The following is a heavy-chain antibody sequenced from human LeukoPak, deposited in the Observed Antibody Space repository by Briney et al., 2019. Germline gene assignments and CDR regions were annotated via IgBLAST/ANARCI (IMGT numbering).Heavy chain of an antibody. D-gene: IGHD3-10*01. Sequence: SETLSLTCTVSGGAISNYYWSWIRQPPGKGLEWIGYIYYSGSTNYNPSLKSRVTISVDTSKNQFSLKLSSVTAADTAVYYCARVGITMVRGVIVDYWGQGTLVTVSS. J-gene: IGHJ4*02. CDR1: GGAISNYY. V-gene: IGHV4-59*01. CDR3: ARVGITMVRGVIVDY. CDR2: IYYSGST.